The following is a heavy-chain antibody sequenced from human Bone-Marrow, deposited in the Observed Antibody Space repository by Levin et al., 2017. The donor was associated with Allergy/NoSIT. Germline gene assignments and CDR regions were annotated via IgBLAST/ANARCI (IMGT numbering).Heavy chain of an antibody. Sequence: ESGPTLVKPTQTFTLTCTFSGVSLSTSGVGVAWIRQPPGEALEWLALIYWDDDKRYSPSLRSRLTITKDTSKNQVVLTMTNMDPVDTATYYCAHRGSGAWYFDLWGRGTLVTVSS. J-gene: IGHJ2*01. CDR2: IYWDDDK. V-gene: IGHV2-5*02. CDR1: GVSLSTSGVG. D-gene: IGHD7-27*01. CDR3: AHRGSGAWYFDL.